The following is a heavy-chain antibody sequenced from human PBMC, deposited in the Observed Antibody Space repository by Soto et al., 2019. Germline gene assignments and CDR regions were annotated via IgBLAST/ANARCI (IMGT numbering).Heavy chain of an antibody. J-gene: IGHJ3*02. CDR2: ISGSGGST. Sequence: GGSLRLSCAASGFTFSSYAMSWVRQAPGKGLEWVSVISGSGGSTYYADSVNGRFTISRDNSKNTLYLQMNSLRAEDTAVYYCAKDRGLGGVLDAFYIWGQGTMVTVSS. V-gene: IGHV3-23*01. CDR3: AKDRGLGGVLDAFYI. CDR1: GFTFSSYA.